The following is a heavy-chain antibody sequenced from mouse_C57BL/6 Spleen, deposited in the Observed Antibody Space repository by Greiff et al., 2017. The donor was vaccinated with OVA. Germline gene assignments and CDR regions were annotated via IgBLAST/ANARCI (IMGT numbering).Heavy chain of an antibody. D-gene: IGHD1-1*01. Sequence: EVQLQQSGPELVKPGASVKIPCKASGYTFTDYNMDWVKQSHGKSLEWIGDINPNNGGTIYNQKFKGKATLTVDKSSSTAYMERRSLTSEDTAVYYCARCHGSSNYYAMDYWGQGTSVTVSS. V-gene: IGHV1-18*01. CDR2: INPNNGGT. CDR3: ARCHGSSNYYAMDY. CDR1: GYTFTDYN. J-gene: IGHJ4*01.